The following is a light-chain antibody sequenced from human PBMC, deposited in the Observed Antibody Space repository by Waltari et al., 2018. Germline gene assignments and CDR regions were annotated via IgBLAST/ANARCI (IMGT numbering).Light chain of an antibody. CDR3: QKYNSARIT. V-gene: IGKV1-27*01. Sequence: DIQMTQSPSSLSASVGDRVPITCRASQGISNYLAWYQQKPGKVPKLLIYAASTLQSGVPSRFSGSGSGTDFTLTISSLQPEDVATYYCQKYNSARITFGQGTRLEIK. J-gene: IGKJ5*01. CDR1: QGISNY. CDR2: AAS.